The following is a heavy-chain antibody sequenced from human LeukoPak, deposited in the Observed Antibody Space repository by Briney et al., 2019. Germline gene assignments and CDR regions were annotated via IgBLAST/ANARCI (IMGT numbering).Heavy chain of an antibody. CDR3: AKDKEYSGFGPILSGYYYGMDV. CDR2: ISWDGGST. J-gene: IGHJ6*04. V-gene: IGHV3-43D*04. Sequence: GGSLRLSCAASGFTFDDYAMHWVRHAPGKGLEWVSLISWDGGSTYYADSVKGRFTISRDNSRHTLYLQMNSLGAEDTALYYCAKDKEYSGFGPILSGYYYGMDVWGKGTTVTVSS. D-gene: IGHD5-12*01. CDR1: GFTFDDYA.